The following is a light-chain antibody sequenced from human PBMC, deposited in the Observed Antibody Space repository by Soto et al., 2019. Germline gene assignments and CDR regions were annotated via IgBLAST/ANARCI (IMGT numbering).Light chain of an antibody. CDR1: SSDVGGRDH. CDR2: DVS. CDR3: CSYTTSTTGV. V-gene: IGLV2-14*01. J-gene: IGLJ1*01. Sequence: QSALTQPTSVSGSPGQSITISCTGTSSDVGGRDHVSWYQQHPGKAPKLMIYDVSNRPSGFSNRFSGSKSGNTASLTISGLQAEDEADYYCCSYTTSTTGVFGTGTKVTVL.